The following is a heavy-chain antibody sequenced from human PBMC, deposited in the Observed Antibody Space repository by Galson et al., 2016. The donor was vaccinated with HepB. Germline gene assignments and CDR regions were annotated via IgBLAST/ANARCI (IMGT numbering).Heavy chain of an antibody. CDR2: ISSTSRTV. J-gene: IGHJ4*01. Sequence: SLRLSCAASGFTFSNYNINWVRQAPGKGLEWLSYISSTSRTVSYADSVQGRFTISRDSATNSVYLQMNSLRAEDTAVYYCARGGGFTAWGHDYWGHGTLVSGSS. CDR1: GFTFSNYN. CDR3: ARGGGFTAWGHDY. V-gene: IGHV3-48*01. D-gene: IGHD3-16*01.